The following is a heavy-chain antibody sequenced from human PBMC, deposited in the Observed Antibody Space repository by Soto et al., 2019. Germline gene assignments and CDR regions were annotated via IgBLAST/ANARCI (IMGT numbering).Heavy chain of an antibody. CDR1: GFTFSSYG. J-gene: IGHJ4*02. D-gene: IGHD5-18*01. CDR3: AKAKRGYSYGSHFDY. V-gene: IGHV3-30*18. CDR2: ISYDGSNK. Sequence: VQLVESGGGVVQPGRSLRLSCAASGFTFSSYGMHWVRQAPGKGLEWVAVISYDGSNKYYADSVKGRFTISRDNSKNTLYLQMNSLRAEDTAVYYCAKAKRGYSYGSHFDYWGQGTLVTVSS.